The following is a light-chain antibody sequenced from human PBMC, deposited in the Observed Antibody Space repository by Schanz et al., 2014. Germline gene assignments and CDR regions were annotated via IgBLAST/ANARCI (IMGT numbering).Light chain of an antibody. CDR3: QQYGSSPLYT. J-gene: IGKJ2*01. V-gene: IGKV3-20*01. Sequence: EIVLTQSPGALSLSPGERATFSCRASQRVNTNFLAWYQQKPGQAPRLLIYSASRRATGIPERFSGSGSGTDFTLTISRLEPEDFAVYYCQQYGSSPLYTFGQGTKLEIK. CDR1: QRVNTNF. CDR2: SAS.